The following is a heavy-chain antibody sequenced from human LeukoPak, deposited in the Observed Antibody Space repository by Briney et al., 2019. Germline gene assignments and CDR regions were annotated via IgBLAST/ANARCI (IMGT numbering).Heavy chain of an antibody. CDR3: ARQSITMTQYYFDY. Sequence: SGGSLRLSCAASGFTFSSYSMNWVRQAPGKGLEWVSSISSSSSYIYYADSVEGRLTISRDNAKNSLYLQMNSLRAEDTAVYYCARQSITMTQYYFDYWGQGTLVTVSS. J-gene: IGHJ4*02. CDR2: ISSSSSYI. CDR1: GFTFSSYS. D-gene: IGHD3-22*01. V-gene: IGHV3-21*01.